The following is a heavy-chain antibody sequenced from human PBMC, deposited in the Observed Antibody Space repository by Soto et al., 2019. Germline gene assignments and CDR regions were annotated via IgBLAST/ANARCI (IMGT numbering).Heavy chain of an antibody. CDR2: IYYSGST. J-gene: IGHJ5*02. Sequence: SETLSLTCTVSGGSISSYYWSWIRQPPGKGLEWIGYIYYSGSTNYNPSLKSRVTISVDTSKNQFSLKLSSVTAADTAVYYCARAEGRMGFDPWGQGTLVTVSS. CDR3: ARAEGRMGFDP. V-gene: IGHV4-59*01. CDR1: GGSISSYY.